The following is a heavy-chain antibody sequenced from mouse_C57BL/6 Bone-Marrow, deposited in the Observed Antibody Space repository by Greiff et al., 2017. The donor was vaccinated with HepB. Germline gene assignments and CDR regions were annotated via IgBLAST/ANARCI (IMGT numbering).Heavy chain of an antibody. CDR1: GYTFTSYT. Sequence: QVQLQPSGAELARPGASVKMSCKASGYTFTSYTMHWVKQRPVQGLEWIGYINPSSGYTKYNQKFKDKATLTADKSSSTAYMQLRSLTSEDSAVYYCVLYYFDYWGQGTTLTVSS. CDR2: INPSSGYT. V-gene: IGHV1-4*01. CDR3: VLYYFDY. J-gene: IGHJ2*01.